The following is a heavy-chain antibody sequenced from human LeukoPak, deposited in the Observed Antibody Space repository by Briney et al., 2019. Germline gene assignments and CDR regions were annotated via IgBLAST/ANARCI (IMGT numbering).Heavy chain of an antibody. CDR3: ARGVLLATYYFDY. J-gene: IGHJ4*02. CDR2: IYYSGST. CDR1: GGSISGYY. V-gene: IGHV4-59*01. D-gene: IGHD3-10*01. Sequence: SETLSLTCTVSGGSISGYYWSWIRQPPGKGLDWIGYIYYSGSTKCNPSLKSRVTISVDTSKNQFSLKLSSVTAADTAVYYCARGVLLATYYFDYWGQGTLVTVSS.